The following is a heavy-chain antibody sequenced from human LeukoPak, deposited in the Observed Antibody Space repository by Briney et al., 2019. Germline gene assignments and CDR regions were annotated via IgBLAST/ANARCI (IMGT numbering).Heavy chain of an antibody. CDR2: IRNDGKTQ. D-gene: IGHD5-18*01. CDR1: GFTFKSYG. Sequence: GGSLRLSCAASGFTFKSYGMHWVRRAPGKGLEWVAFIRNDGKTQYYADSVKGRFTISRDNSRNTMFLQMHSLRPEDTAVYYCARLYATSCGFFDPWGRGTLVTVSS. J-gene: IGHJ2*01. V-gene: IGHV3-30*02. CDR3: ARLYATSCGFFDP.